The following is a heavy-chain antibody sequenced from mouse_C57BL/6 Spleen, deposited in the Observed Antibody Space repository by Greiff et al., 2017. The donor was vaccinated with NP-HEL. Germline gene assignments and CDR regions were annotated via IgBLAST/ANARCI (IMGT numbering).Heavy chain of an antibody. CDR3: ARPYDYDGYYFDY. V-gene: IGHV1-26*01. J-gene: IGHJ2*01. CDR2: INPNNGGT. CDR1: GYTFTDYY. D-gene: IGHD2-4*01. Sequence: EVQLQQSGPELVKPGASVKISCKASGYTFTDYYMNWVKQSHGKSLEWIGDINPNNGGTSYNQKFKGKGTLTVDKSSSTAYMELRSLTSEDSAVYYCARPYDYDGYYFDYWGQGTTLTVSS.